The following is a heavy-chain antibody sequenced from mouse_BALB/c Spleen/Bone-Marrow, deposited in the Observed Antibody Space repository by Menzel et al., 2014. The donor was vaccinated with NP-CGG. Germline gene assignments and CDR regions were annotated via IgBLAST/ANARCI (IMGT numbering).Heavy chain of an antibody. V-gene: IGHV2-6-4*01. D-gene: IGHD1-1*01. CDR2: IWGGGST. Sequence: VKLVESGPGLVAPSQSLSITCTVSGFSLSRYSVHWVRQPPGKGLEWLGMIWGGGSTDYNSALKSRLSISKDNSKSQDFLKMNSLQTDDTAMYYCARVVATDWYFDVWGAGTPVTVSS. J-gene: IGHJ1*01. CDR3: ARVVATDWYFDV. CDR1: GFSLSRYS.